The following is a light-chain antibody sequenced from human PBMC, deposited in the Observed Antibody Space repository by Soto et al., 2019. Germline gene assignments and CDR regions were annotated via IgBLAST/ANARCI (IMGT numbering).Light chain of an antibody. CDR3: ATWDDSLRGVG. Sequence: QSVLTQPPSATGTPGQRVIISCSGSVSNIGSNHVSWYQQLPGPAPKFLIYRNNRRPSGVPDRFSASKSGTSASLAISGRRSEDEADYYCATWDDSLRGVGFGGGTKLTVL. V-gene: IGLV1-47*01. CDR2: RNN. CDR1: VSNIGSNH. J-gene: IGLJ2*01.